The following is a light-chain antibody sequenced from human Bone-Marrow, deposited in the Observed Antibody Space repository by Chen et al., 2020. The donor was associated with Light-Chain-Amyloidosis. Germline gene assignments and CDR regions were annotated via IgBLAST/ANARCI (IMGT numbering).Light chain of an antibody. CDR3: QVWDRSSDRPV. J-gene: IGLJ3*02. CDR1: NIGSTS. Sequence: SYVLTQPSSVSVAPGQTATIACGGNNIGSTSVHWYQQTPGQAPLLVVYDESDRPSGIPERLSGSNSGNTATLTSSRVEAGDEADDYCQVWDRSSDRPVFGGGTKLTVL. V-gene: IGLV3-21*02. CDR2: DES.